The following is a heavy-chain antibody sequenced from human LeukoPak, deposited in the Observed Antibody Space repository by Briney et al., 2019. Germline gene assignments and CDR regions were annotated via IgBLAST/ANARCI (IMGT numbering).Heavy chain of an antibody. Sequence: GSLRLSCAASGFTFSSYAMHWVRQAPGKGLEWVAVISYDGSNKYYADSVKGRFTISRDNAKNSMSLQMNSLRDEDTAVYYCARTRPIDYWGQGTLVTVSS. V-gene: IGHV3-30-3*01. CDR2: ISYDGSNK. CDR3: ARTRPIDY. CDR1: GFTFSSYA. J-gene: IGHJ4*02.